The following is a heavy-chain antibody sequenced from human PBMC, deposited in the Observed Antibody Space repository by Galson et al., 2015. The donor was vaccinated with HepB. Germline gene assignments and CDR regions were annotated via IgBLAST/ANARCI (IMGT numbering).Heavy chain of an antibody. CDR1: GFSFGTYA. V-gene: IGHV3-23*01. CDR2: ISSSGGVT. Sequence: SLRLSCAGAGFSFGTYAMSWVRQAPGKGLEWISAISSSGGVTYYADSVKGRFTISRDNSKNTLYVEMNSLRGDDTAVYYCAKNSSDYFAMDVWGQGTTVTVSS. D-gene: IGHD3-22*01. J-gene: IGHJ6*02. CDR3: AKNSSDYFAMDV.